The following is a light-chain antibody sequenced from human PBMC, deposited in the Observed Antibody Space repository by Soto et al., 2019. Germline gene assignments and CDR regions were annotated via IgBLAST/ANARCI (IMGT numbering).Light chain of an antibody. J-gene: IGLJ1*01. Sequence: QSVLTQPPSVSGAPGQRVSISCTGSTSNIGAPYDVHWYQHLPGTAPKLIIFEVSKRPSGVPDRFSGSKSGNTASLTVSGLQGEDEADYYCSSYAGSKHYVFGTGTKVTVL. V-gene: IGLV1-40*01. CDR1: TSNIGAPYD. CDR3: SSYAGSKHYV. CDR2: EVS.